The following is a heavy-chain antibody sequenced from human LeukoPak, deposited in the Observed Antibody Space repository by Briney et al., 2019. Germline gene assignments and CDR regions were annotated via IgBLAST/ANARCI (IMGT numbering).Heavy chain of an antibody. CDR1: GYTFTSYG. D-gene: IGHD3-10*01. J-gene: IGHJ3*02. CDR2: ISAYNGNT. Sequence: GASVKVSCKASGYTFTSYGISWVRQAPGQGLEWMGWISAYNGNTNYAQKLQGRVTMTTDTSTSTAYMELRSLRSDDTAVYYCASWVWFGAHDAFDIWGQGTMVTVSS. CDR3: ASWVWFGAHDAFDI. V-gene: IGHV1-18*01.